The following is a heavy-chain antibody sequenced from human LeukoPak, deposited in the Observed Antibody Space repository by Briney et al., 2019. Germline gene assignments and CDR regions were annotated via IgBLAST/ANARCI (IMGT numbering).Heavy chain of an antibody. J-gene: IGHJ3*02. CDR3: ARASYYYDTTGLGAVDI. V-gene: IGHV3-9*01. CDR1: GSTFNDHA. D-gene: IGHD3-22*01. CDR2: NRNSDNI. Sequence: GGSLRLSCAASGSTFNDHAMYWVRQAPGKGLEWVSGNRNSDNIGYAGSVKGRFTISRDDAKNSLFLQMNSLRTEDTALYYCARASYYYDTTGLGAVDIWGQGTMVTVSS.